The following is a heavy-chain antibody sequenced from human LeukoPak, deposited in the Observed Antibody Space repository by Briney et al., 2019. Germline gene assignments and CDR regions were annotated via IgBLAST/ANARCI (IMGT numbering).Heavy chain of an antibody. D-gene: IGHD2-2*01. CDR1: GYSFTNYW. Sequence: GESLRISCKGSGYSFTNYWIGWVRQIPGKGLEWMGIIYPGDSDIRNSPSFQGRVTISVDKSISTVYLQWSSLKASDTAMYYCARDGPVPATADAFDFWGQGTMVTVSS. J-gene: IGHJ3*01. V-gene: IGHV5-51*01. CDR2: IYPGDSDI. CDR3: ARDGPVPATADAFDF.